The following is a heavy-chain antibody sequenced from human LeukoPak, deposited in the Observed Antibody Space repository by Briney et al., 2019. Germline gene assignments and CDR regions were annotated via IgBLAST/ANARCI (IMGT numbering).Heavy chain of an antibody. D-gene: IGHD6-19*01. CDR1: GFTFSSYG. CDR3: AKEPSGWHYFDY. J-gene: IGHJ4*02. Sequence: GGSLRLSCAASGFTFSSYGMHWVRQAPGKGLECVAFMRYDENNKYYADSVKGRFTISRDNSKNTLYLQMNSLRAEDTAVYYCAKEPSGWHYFDYWGQGTLVTVSS. V-gene: IGHV3-30*02. CDR2: MRYDENNK.